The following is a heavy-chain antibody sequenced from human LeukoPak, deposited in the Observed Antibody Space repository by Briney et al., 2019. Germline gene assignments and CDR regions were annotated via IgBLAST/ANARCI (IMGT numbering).Heavy chain of an antibody. Sequence: GASVKVSCKASGYTFTGYYMHWVRQAPGQGLEWMGWINPNSGGTNYAQKFQGWVTMTRDTSISTAYMELSRLRSDDTAVYYCARGKVVDYGSGYYYGMDVWGQGATVTVSS. J-gene: IGHJ6*02. D-gene: IGHD3-10*01. CDR3: ARGKVVDYGSGYYYGMDV. CDR1: GYTFTGYY. CDR2: INPNSGGT. V-gene: IGHV1-2*04.